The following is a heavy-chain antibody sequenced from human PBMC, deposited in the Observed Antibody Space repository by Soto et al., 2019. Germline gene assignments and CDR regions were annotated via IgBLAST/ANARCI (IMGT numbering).Heavy chain of an antibody. CDR2: ISGNRDSS. D-gene: IGHD3-10*01. CDR1: GFVSGTNA. V-gene: IGHV3-23*01. Sequence: EVRLLESGGGLVQPGGYLRLSCAGSGFVSGTNAMSWVRQAPGKGLGWVSTISGNRDSSDYTDSVKGRFTVSRHNSKNKLFLQINSLRAEDTAVYYCSKRDYYGSGNFALEKWGRGTLVTVSS. CDR3: SKRDYYGSGNFALEK. J-gene: IGHJ4*03.